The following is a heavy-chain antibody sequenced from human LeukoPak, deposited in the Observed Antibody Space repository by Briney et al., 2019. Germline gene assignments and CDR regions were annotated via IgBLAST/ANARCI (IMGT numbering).Heavy chain of an antibody. CDR3: AKRGYESSDLFDY. D-gene: IGHD5-12*01. V-gene: IGHV3-23*01. Sequence: GGALRLSCAASGFTFSSYAMSWVRQAPAKGLEWVSGIGGSGSSTYYADPVKGRFTISRDNSKNTLYLQMNSLRAEDTAVYYCAKRGYESSDLFDYWGQGTLVTVSS. CDR1: GFTFSSYA. CDR2: IGGSGSST. J-gene: IGHJ4*02.